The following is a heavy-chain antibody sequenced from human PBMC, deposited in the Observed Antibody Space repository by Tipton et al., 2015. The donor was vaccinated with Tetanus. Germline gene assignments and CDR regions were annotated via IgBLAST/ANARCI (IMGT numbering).Heavy chain of an antibody. CDR2: INPDSGNT. CDR1: GYTFTSYD. D-gene: IGHD3-22*01. J-gene: IGHJ6*02. CDR3: ARDRGDYIYYGMDV. Sequence: QLVQSGAEKKKPGASVKVSCKTSGYTFTSYDINWVRQATGQGLEWMGWINPDSGNTGSAQNFQGRVTMTRDTSISTVYMELSRLRSDDTAVYYCARDRGDYIYYGMDVWGPGTTVTVSS. V-gene: IGHV1-8*01.